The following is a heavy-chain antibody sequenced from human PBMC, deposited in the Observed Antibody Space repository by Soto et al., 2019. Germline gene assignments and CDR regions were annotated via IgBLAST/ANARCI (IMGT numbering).Heavy chain of an antibody. J-gene: IGHJ6*02. V-gene: IGHV1-3*01. Sequence: QVQLVQSGAEVKKPGASVKISCKASGYTFTSYAMHWVRQVPGQRLEWMGWINADNGNTEYSQKFEGRVTITRDTSASTGYMELSSLTSEDTAVYYCARDRISMFRGILGRTVYKYYGMDVWGQGATVTVSS. CDR1: GYTFTSYA. CDR3: ARDRISMFRGILGRTVYKYYGMDV. D-gene: IGHD3-10*01. CDR2: INADNGNT.